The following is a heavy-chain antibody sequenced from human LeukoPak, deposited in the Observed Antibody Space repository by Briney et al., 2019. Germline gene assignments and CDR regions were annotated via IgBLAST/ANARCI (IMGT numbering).Heavy chain of an antibody. CDR3: ARGRGKDYFDS. V-gene: IGHV3-30*02. Sequence: PGGSLRLSCTTSGLTFTSHGFHWLRQVVGKRLEWVAFVRNDGSDTYHANSVKGRFSVSRDDSKNTLYLQMNSLRPEDTAIYYCARGRGKDYFDSWGQGTQVTVSS. CDR1: GLTFTSHG. J-gene: IGHJ4*02. D-gene: IGHD4-23*01. CDR2: VRNDGSDT.